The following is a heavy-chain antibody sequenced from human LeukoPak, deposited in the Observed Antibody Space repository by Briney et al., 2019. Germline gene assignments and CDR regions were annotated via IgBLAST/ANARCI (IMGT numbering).Heavy chain of an antibody. D-gene: IGHD3-10*01. Sequence: GGSLRLSCAASGFTFDDYGMSWVRQAPGKGLEWVSAISGSGGSTYYADSVKGRFTISRDNSKNTLYLQMNSLRAEDTAVYYCAKKRVRGVIITLRRVYYMDVWGKGTTVTISS. CDR3: AKKRVRGVIITLRRVYYMDV. V-gene: IGHV3-23*01. J-gene: IGHJ6*03. CDR1: GFTFDDYG. CDR2: ISGSGGST.